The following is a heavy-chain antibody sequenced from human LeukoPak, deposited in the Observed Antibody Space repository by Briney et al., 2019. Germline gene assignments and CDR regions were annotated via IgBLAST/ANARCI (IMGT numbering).Heavy chain of an antibody. D-gene: IGHD3-10*01. Sequence: PSETLSLTCTVSGGSISSYYWSWIRQPPGKGLEWIGYIYYSGSTNYNPSLKSRVTISVDTSKNQFSLKLGSVTAADTAVYYCARTYGSGSYYNVRPNYYYYYGMDVWGQGTTVTVSS. J-gene: IGHJ6*02. V-gene: IGHV4-59*08. CDR2: IYYSGST. CDR3: ARTYGSGSYYNVRPNYYYYYGMDV. CDR1: GGSISSYY.